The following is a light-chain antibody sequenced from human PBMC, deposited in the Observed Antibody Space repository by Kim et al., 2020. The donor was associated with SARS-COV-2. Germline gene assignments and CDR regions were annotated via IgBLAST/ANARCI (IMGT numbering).Light chain of an antibody. J-gene: IGLJ2*01. CDR2: DVS. CDR1: SIDVGGYNA. Sequence: PGMSVTISCTGTSIDVGGYNAVSCYQQHPGKAANIMSYDVSKRPSGVPDRFSGSKSGNTAYLTVSGLQAEDEADYYCWSYAGSCVVFGRGTQLTVL. V-gene: IGLV2-11*01. CDR3: WSYAGSCVV.